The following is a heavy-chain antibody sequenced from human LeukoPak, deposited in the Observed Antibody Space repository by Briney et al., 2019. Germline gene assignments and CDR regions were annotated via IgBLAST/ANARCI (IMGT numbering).Heavy chain of an antibody. D-gene: IGHD4-17*01. CDR3: ARALRTGQGDYVPVL. CDR2: IYPGDSET. V-gene: IGHV5-51*01. J-gene: IGHJ4*02. CDR1: GYKFTNYW. Sequence: GESLKISCKASGYKFTNYWIGWVRQMPGKGLEWMTIIYPGDSETRHSPSFQGQVTISADKSIGTMYLQWSSLKASDTAMYYCARALRTGQGDYVPVLWGQGTLVIVSS.